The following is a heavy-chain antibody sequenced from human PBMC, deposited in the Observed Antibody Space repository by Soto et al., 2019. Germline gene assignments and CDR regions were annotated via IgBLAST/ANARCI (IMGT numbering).Heavy chain of an antibody. Sequence: PSETLSLTCAVSGGSISSGGYSWSWIRQPPGKGLEWIGYIYHSGSTYYNPSLKSRVTISVDRSKNQSSLKLSSVTAADTAVYYCARGGGTTGTTRFVYWGQGTLVTVSS. CDR3: ARGGGTTGTTRFVY. CDR2: IYHSGST. CDR1: GGSISSGGYS. J-gene: IGHJ4*02. V-gene: IGHV4-30-2*01. D-gene: IGHD1-1*01.